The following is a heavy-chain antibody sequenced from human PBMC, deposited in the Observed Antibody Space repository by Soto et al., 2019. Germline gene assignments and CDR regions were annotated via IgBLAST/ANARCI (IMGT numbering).Heavy chain of an antibody. CDR1: GFTFSSYA. V-gene: IGHV3-23*01. CDR2: ISGGGDST. CDR3: ARGVRYCSRTNCPNCFDS. Sequence: GGSLRLSCAASGFTFSSYAMSWVRQAPGKGLEWVSGISGGGDSTYYADSVKGRLTITKDTSKNQVVLTMTNVDPMDTATYYCARGVRYCSRTNCPNCFDSWGQGTLVTVSS. D-gene: IGHD2-2*01. J-gene: IGHJ5*01.